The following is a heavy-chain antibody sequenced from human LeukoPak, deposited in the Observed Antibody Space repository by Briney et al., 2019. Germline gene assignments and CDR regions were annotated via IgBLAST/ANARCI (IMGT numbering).Heavy chain of an antibody. CDR1: GFTVSSNY. J-gene: IGHJ4*02. Sequence: GGSLRLSCAASGFTVSSNYMNWVRQAPGKGLEWVSVIYSGGSTYYADSVKGRFTISRDNSKNTLYLQMNSLRAEDTAVYYCAKDRFTLSGSYYSDWGQGTLVTVSS. D-gene: IGHD1-26*01. V-gene: IGHV3-53*01. CDR2: IYSGGST. CDR3: AKDRFTLSGSYYSD.